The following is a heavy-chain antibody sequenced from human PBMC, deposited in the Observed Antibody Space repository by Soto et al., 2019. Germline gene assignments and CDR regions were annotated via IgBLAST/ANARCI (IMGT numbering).Heavy chain of an antibody. J-gene: IGHJ6*02. Sequence: PSETLSLTCTVAGGSIGSSSYCWGWIRQNPGKGLEWIGSIYYSGSTYYNPSLKSRVTISVDTSKNQFSLKLSSVTAADTSVYYCARDGGGLALRFLAWSNYYGMDVWGQRTTVTVSS. CDR3: ARDGGGLALRFLAWSNYYGMDV. V-gene: IGHV4-39*01. D-gene: IGHD3-3*01. CDR2: IYYSGST. CDR1: GGSIGSSSYC.